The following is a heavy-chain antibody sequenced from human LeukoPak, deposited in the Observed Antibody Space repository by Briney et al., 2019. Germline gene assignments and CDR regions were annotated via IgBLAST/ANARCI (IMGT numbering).Heavy chain of an antibody. Sequence: ASVKVSCKASGYTFTGYYMHWVRQAPGQGLEWMGWINPNSGGTNYAQKFQGRVTMTRDTSISTAYMELSRLRSDDTAVYYCARDGHRRYHYDSSGREDAFDIWGQGTMVTVSS. CDR3: ARDGHRRYHYDSSGREDAFDI. D-gene: IGHD3-22*01. CDR2: INPNSGGT. CDR1: GYTFTGYY. V-gene: IGHV1-2*02. J-gene: IGHJ3*02.